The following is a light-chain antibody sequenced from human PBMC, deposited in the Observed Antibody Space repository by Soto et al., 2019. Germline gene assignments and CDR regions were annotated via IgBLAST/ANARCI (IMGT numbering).Light chain of an antibody. Sequence: DIQMTQSPSTLAGSVGDRVTSTCRASQTISSWLAWYQQKPGKAPKLLIYAASTLQSGVPSRFSGSGSGTDFTLTISCLQSEDFAVYYCQQYNNWPPITFGQGTQLEIK. J-gene: IGKJ5*01. CDR1: QTISSW. CDR2: AAS. V-gene: IGKV1-5*01. CDR3: QQYNNWPPIT.